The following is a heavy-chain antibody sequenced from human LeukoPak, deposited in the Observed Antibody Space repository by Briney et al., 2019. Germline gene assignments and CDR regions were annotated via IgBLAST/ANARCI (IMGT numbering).Heavy chain of an antibody. D-gene: IGHD4-17*01. CDR3: AGLFFTTVTTYEGGGLDY. CDR1: GGSFSGYY. J-gene: IGHJ4*02. Sequence: SETLSLTCAVYGGSFSGYYWSWIRQPPGKGLEWIGEINHSGSTNYNPSLKGRVAISVDTSKNQFSLKLSSVTAADTAVYYCAGLFFTTVTTYEGGGLDYWGQGTLVTVSS. CDR2: INHSGST. V-gene: IGHV4-34*01.